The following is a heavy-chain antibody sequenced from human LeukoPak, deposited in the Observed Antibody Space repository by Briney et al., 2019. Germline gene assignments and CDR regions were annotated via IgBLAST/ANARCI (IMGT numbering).Heavy chain of an antibody. D-gene: IGHD3-22*01. CDR2: INHSGST. J-gene: IGHJ3*02. V-gene: IGHV4-34*01. CDR3: ARLAARMIVVPHAFDI. Sequence: SETLSLTCAVYGGSFSGYYWSWIRQPPGKGLEWIGEINHSGSTNYNPSLKSRVTISVDTSKNQFSLKPSSVTAADTAVYYCARLAARMIVVPHAFDIWGQGTMVTVSS. CDR1: GGSFSGYY.